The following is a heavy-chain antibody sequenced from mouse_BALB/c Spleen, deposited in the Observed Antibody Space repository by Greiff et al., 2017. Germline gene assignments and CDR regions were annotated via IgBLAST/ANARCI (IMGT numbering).Heavy chain of an antibody. CDR1: GFTFSSYT. V-gene: IGHV5-6-4*01. CDR2: ISSGGSYT. CDR3: TRGQLGLRY. Sequence: DVMLVESGGGLVKPGGSLKLSCAASGFTFSSYTMSWIRQTPEKRLEWVATISSGGSYTYYPDSVKGRFTISRDNAKNTLYLQMSSLKSEDTAMYYCTRGQLGLRYWGQGTLVTVSA. J-gene: IGHJ3*01. D-gene: IGHD3-2*01.